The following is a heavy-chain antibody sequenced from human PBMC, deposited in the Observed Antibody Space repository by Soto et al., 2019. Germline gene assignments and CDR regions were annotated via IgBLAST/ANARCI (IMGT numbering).Heavy chain of an antibody. J-gene: IGHJ4*02. CDR1: GFSLSTSGIS. CDR2: VDWDDDK. D-gene: IGHD3-9*01. CDR3: ARSYYDIMTGMYYFDY. Sequence: SGPTLVNPTETLTLTCSFSGFSLSTSGISVSWIRQPPGKALEWLARVDWDDDKYYNTSLRPRLTISKDTSKREVVLTMTNTDPVDTATYYCARSYYDIMTGMYYFDYWGQGNPVTVSS. V-gene: IGHV2-70*11.